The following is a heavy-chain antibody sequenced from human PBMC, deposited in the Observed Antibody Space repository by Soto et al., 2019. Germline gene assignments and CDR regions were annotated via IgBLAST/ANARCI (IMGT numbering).Heavy chain of an antibody. CDR3: AREKNIVVLPLLSLDF. D-gene: IGHD2-21*01. V-gene: IGHV1-69*01. CDR2: IIPIIGTP. Sequence: VQLVQSGAEVKKPGSSVIVSCKASGGTFDNYAISWVRQAPGQGLEWMGGIIPIIGTPSYAQRFQGRVTFIADQATRTAYMELRSLRSEDTAVYYCAREKNIVVLPLLSLDFWGQGTQVSVSS. J-gene: IGHJ4*02. CDR1: GGTFDNYA.